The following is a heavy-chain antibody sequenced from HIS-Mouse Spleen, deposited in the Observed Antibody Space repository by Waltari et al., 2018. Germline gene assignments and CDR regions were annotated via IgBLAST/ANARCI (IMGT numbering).Heavy chain of an antibody. CDR2: ISYDGSNK. D-gene: IGHD6-19*01. J-gene: IGHJ4*02. V-gene: IGHV3-30*18. CDR3: AKASSGWLDY. Sequence: QVQLVESGGGVVQPGRSLSLPCAASGFPFRSYGMHWVRQAPGKGLEWVAVISYDGSNKYYADSVKGRFTISRDSSKNTLYLQMNSLRAEDTAVYYCAKASSGWLDYWGQGTLVTVSS. CDR1: GFPFRSYG.